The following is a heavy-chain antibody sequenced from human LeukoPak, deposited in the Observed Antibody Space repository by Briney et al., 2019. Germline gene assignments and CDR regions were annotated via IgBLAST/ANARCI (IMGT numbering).Heavy chain of an antibody. CDR3: ASRRGYSSSWYPLYYYYYGMDV. Sequence: GASVKVSCKASGYTFTSYDINWVRQATGQGLEWMGWMNPNSGNTGYAQKFQGRVTMTRNTSISTAYMELSSLRSEDTAGYYCASRRGYSSSWYPLYYYYYGMDVWGQGTTVTVSS. D-gene: IGHD6-13*01. J-gene: IGHJ6*02. V-gene: IGHV1-8*01. CDR2: MNPNSGNT. CDR1: GYTFTSYD.